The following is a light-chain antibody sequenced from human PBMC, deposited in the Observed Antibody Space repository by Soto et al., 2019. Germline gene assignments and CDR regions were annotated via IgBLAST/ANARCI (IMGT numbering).Light chain of an antibody. CDR1: SSDVGGYSH. CDR3: SSFATTDTPMV. Sequence: QSVLTQPASVSGSPGQSITISCTGTSSDVGGYSHVSWYQQHPGEAPKLMIYDVSSRPSGVSNRFSGSKAADTASLTISGLQAEDEADYYCSSFATTDTPMVFGGGTKLTV. V-gene: IGLV2-14*03. CDR2: DVS. J-gene: IGLJ2*01.